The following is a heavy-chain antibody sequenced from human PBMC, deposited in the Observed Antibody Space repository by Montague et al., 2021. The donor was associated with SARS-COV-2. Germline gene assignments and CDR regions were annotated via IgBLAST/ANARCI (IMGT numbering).Heavy chain of an antibody. CDR1: GGSMRDYY. CDR2: IYNSGST. D-gene: IGHD5-24*01. Sequence: SETLSPTCTVSGGSMRDYYRSWFRQSAGEGLEWIGCIYNSGSTDYNPSLNSRVTLSLDTPKNQFSLNLRSVTAADTAFYYCARVNYNTGYVDSWGQGTLVSVSS. V-gene: IGHV4-59*01. J-gene: IGHJ4*02. CDR3: ARVNYNTGYVDS.